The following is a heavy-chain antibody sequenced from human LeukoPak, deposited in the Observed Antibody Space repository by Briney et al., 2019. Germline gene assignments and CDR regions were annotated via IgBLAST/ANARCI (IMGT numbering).Heavy chain of an antibody. CDR3: ARARIVGANWFDP. CDR1: GFTFSSYS. J-gene: IGHJ5*02. D-gene: IGHD1-26*01. V-gene: IGHV3-21*01. CDR2: ISSSSSYI. Sequence: GGSLRLSCAASGFTFSSYSMNWVRQAPGKGLEWVSSISSSSSYIYYADSVKGRFTISRDNAKNTLYLQMNSLRAEDTAVYYCARARIVGANWFDPWGQGTLVTVSS.